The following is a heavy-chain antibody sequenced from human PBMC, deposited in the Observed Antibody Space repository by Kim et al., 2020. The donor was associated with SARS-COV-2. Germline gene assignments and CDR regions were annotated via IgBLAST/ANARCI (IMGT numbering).Heavy chain of an antibody. D-gene: IGHD3-16*01. Sequence: GGSLRLSCAASGFIFSTFDMHWVRHVRGKGLEWVSAIDTAGNTHYPESVMGRLITSSENARNSSYFLKISLLGGDTAVFYCFRSRSGSYVWADVRGQGT. CDR3: FRSRSGSYVWADV. V-gene: IGHV3-13*04. CDR1: GFIFSTFD. CDR2: IDTAGNT. J-gene: IGHJ6*02.